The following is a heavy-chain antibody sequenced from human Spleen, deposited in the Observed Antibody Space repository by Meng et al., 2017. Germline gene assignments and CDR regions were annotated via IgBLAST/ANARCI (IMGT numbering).Heavy chain of an antibody. CDR3: ARERDYGQSFY. J-gene: IGHJ4*02. V-gene: IGHV1-46*01. D-gene: IGHD4/OR15-4a*01. CDR1: GYIFSRYY. Sequence: ASVKVSCKASGYIFSRYYMHWVRQAPGQGLEWMGIINPSGGSTSYAQRFQGRVTMTRDTSTSTVYMGLSSLRSEDTAVYYCARERDYGQSFYWGQGTLVTVSS. CDR2: INPSGGST.